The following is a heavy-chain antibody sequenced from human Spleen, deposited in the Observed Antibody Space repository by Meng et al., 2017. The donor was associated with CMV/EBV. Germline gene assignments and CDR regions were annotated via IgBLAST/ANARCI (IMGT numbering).Heavy chain of an antibody. J-gene: IGHJ6*02. CDR1: GYTFTGYY. CDR3: ARVPSRYCSSASCYEGVYYYYGMDV. D-gene: IGHD2-2*01. CDR2: IIPILGIT. V-gene: IGHV1-69*10. Sequence: SVKVSCKASGYTFTGYYIHWVRQAPGQGLEWMGGIIPILGITNYAQKFQGRVTITADKSTSTAYMELSSLRSEDTAVYYCARVPSRYCSSASCYEGVYYYYGMDVWGQGTTVTVSS.